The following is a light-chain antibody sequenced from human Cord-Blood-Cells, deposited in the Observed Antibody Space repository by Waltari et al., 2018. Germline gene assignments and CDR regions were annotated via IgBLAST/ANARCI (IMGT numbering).Light chain of an antibody. J-gene: IGKJ5*01. CDR2: DAS. Sequence: EIVLTQSPATLSFSPGDRATLSCRASQSVSSYLAWYQQKPGQAPRLLIYDASNRATGIPARFSGSGSGTDFTLTISSLEPEDFAVYYCQQRSNWITFGQGTRLEIK. CDR3: QQRSNWIT. V-gene: IGKV3-11*01. CDR1: QSVSSY.